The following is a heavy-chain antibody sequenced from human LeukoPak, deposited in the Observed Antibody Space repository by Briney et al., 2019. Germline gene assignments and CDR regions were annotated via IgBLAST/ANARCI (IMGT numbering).Heavy chain of an antibody. J-gene: IGHJ4*02. CDR1: GYTFTSYG. CDR2: ISAYNGNT. Sequence: ASVKVSCKASGYTFTSYGISWVRQAPGQGLEWMGWISAYNGNTNYAQKLQGRVTMTTDTSTSTAYMELRSLRSDDTAVYYCARDLHYYDSSGYYIFDSWGQGNLVTVSS. V-gene: IGHV1-18*01. CDR3: ARDLHYYDSSGYYIFDS. D-gene: IGHD3-22*01.